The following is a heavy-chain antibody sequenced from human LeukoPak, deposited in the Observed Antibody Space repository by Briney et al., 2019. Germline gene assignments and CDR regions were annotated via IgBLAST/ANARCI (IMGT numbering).Heavy chain of an antibody. CDR2: IYHSGST. D-gene: IGHD3-22*01. Sequence: PSETLSLTCTVSGYSISSGYYWGWIRQPPGKGLEWIGSIYHSGSTYYNPSLKSRVTISVDTSKNQFSLKLSSVTAADTAVYYCARSGYDSSGYFHFDIWGQGTMVTVSS. CDR1: GYSISSGYY. J-gene: IGHJ3*02. V-gene: IGHV4-38-2*02. CDR3: ARSGYDSSGYFHFDI.